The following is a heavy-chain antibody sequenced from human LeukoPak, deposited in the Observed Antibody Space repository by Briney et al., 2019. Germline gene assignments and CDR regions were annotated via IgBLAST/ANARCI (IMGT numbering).Heavy chain of an antibody. D-gene: IGHD5-12*01. CDR3: ARSGSGYLRYYFDY. J-gene: IGHJ4*02. CDR2: MYSSGRT. CDR1: GGSISSSSYY. Sequence: SETLSLTCTVSGGSISSSSYYWGWIRQPPGKGLEWIGSMYSSGRTYYNPSLKSRVTISVDTSKNQFSLKLSSVTAADTAVYYCARSGSGYLRYYFDYWGQGTLATVSS. V-gene: IGHV4-39*07.